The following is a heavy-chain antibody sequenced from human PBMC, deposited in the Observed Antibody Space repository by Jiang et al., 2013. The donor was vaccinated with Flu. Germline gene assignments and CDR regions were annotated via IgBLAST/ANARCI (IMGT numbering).Heavy chain of an antibody. V-gene: IGHV3-66*02. D-gene: IGHD1-26*01. Sequence: VQLLESGGGLVQPGGSLRLSCAVSGFSVSDNHMNWVRQAPGKGLEWVSIIYNDGTTYYADSVKGRFTISKDNSKDTLYLQMNSLRAEDTAVYYCARDPMGATRYLDYWGQGTLVTVSS. CDR1: GFSVSDNH. CDR2: IYNDGTT. CDR3: ARDPMGATRYLDY. J-gene: IGHJ4*02.